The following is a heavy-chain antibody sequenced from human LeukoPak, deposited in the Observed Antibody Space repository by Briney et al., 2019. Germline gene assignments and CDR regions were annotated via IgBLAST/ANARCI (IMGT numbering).Heavy chain of an antibody. CDR1: GFTFNRCW. CDR3: TSWGDTTAEYFQR. D-gene: IGHD2-21*02. V-gene: IGHV3-7*01. J-gene: IGHJ1*01. Sequence: GGSLRLSCVISGFTFNRCWMNWVRQAPGKGLEWVAHINPDGRDTYYVDSVKGRFTISRDNAQNSMYLQMNSLRVEDTAVYYCTSWGDTTAEYFQRWGQGTLVTVSS. CDR2: INPDGRDT.